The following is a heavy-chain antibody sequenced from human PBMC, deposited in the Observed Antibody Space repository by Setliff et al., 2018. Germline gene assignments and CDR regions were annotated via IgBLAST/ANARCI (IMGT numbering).Heavy chain of an antibody. J-gene: IGHJ3*02. D-gene: IGHD1-26*01. CDR2: IYYSGST. Sequence: SETLSLTCTVSGGSISSYYWSWIRQPPGKGLEWIGYIYYSGSTYYNPSLKSRVTISVDTSKNQFSLKLSSVTAADTAVYYCARLSYRGSGAFDIWGQGTMVTVSS. CDR1: GGSISSYY. V-gene: IGHV4-59*01. CDR3: ARLSYRGSGAFDI.